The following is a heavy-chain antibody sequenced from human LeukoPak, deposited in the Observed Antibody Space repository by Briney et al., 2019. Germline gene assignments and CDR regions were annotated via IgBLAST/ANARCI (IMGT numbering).Heavy chain of an antibody. D-gene: IGHD1-1*01. V-gene: IGHV3-7*01. CDR3: ARQRYSDY. CDR2: IKEDGSEN. Sequence: PGGSLRLSCAASGFTFSRYWMTWVRQAPGKGLEWVANIKEDGSENSYVESVKGRFTFSRDNAKNSLYLQLNSLRAEDTAVYFCARQRYSDYWGQGTLVTVSP. CDR1: GFTFSRYW. J-gene: IGHJ4*02.